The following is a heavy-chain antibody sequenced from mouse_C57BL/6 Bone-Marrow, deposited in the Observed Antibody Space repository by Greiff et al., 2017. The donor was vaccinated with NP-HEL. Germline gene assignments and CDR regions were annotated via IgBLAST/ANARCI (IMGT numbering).Heavy chain of an antibody. J-gene: IGHJ2*01. D-gene: IGHD1-1*01. CDR1: GYTFTSYD. Sequence: LVESGPELVKPGASVKLSCKASGYTFTSYDINWVKQRPGQGLEWIGWIYPRDGSTKYNEKFKGKAKLTVDTSSRTAYMELHSLTSEDSAVYFCARDIYYYYFDYWGQGTTLTVSS. CDR3: ARDIYYYYFDY. V-gene: IGHV1-85*01. CDR2: IYPRDGST.